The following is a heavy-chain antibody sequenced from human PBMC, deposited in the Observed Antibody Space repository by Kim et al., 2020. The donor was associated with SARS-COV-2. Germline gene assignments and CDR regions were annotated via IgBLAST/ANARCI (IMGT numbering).Heavy chain of an antibody. Sequence: GGSLRLSCVASGLTLSSYAMHWVRQVPGKGLEWVAVISYDGSNKYYADSVKGRFTISRDNSKNTMYLQMNSLRAEDTAVYYCARRAQGIGWLSAYYDYGMDVWGQGTTVTVSS. D-gene: IGHD3-22*01. CDR2: ISYDGSNK. CDR3: ARRAQGIGWLSAYYDYGMDV. J-gene: IGHJ6*02. V-gene: IGHV3-30*04. CDR1: GLTLSSYA.